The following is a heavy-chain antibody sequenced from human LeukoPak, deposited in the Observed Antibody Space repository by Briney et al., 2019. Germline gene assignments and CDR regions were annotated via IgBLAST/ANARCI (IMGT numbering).Heavy chain of an antibody. J-gene: IGHJ5*02. CDR2: IDHSGGT. CDR3: ARQLAMAGRNWFDP. Sequence: PSETLSLTCAVYGGSFSDYFWTWIRQSPGKGLEWIGEIDHSGGTNHNPSLMSRVIMSVDTSKNQFSLKVSSVTAADTAVYYCARQLAMAGRNWFDPWGQGTLVTVSS. CDR1: GGSFSDYF. V-gene: IGHV4-34*01. D-gene: IGHD6-19*01.